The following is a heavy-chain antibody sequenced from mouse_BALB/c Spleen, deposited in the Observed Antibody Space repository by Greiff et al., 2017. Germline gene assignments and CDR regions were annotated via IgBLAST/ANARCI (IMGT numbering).Heavy chain of an antibody. J-gene: IGHJ4*01. CDR3: ASGGDVMDY. V-gene: IGHV1-63*02. CDR1: GYTFTNYW. CDR2: IYPGGGYT. Sequence: QVQLQQSGAELVRPGTSVKISCKASGYTFTNYWLGWVKQRPGHGLEWIGDIYPGGGYTNYNEKFKGKATLTADTSSSTAYMQLSSLTSEDSAVYCCASGGDVMDYWGQGTSVTVSS.